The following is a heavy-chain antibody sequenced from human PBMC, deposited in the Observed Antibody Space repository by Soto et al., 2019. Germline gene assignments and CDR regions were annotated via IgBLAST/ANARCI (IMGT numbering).Heavy chain of an antibody. D-gene: IGHD5-12*01. CDR2: IHAGNGYT. CDR3: ARVQYSGYACKLAFDI. J-gene: IGHJ3*02. CDR1: GYTFDNYA. Sequence: QVQLVQSGAQVKKPGASVKVSCKASGYTFDNYALHWVRQAPGRRLEWMGWIHAGNGYTKYSQRFQGRVTITRDTSASTVHMDMSSLRSEDTAVYYCARVQYSGYACKLAFDIWGQGTMVTVSS. V-gene: IGHV1-3*01.